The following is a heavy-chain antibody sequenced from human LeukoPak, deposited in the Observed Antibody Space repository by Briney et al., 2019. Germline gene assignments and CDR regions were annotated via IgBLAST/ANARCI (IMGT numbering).Heavy chain of an antibody. CDR2: IFYTGST. CDR1: GGSISYYY. J-gene: IGHJ4*02. D-gene: IGHD6-19*01. Sequence: SETLSLTCTDSGGSISYYYWTWIRQPPGKGLEWIGYIFYTGSTNYSPSLKSRVSMSVDTSKNQFSLRLSSVTAADTAVYYCARGFSSGWTDYWGQGTLVTVSS. V-gene: IGHV4-59*01. CDR3: ARGFSSGWTDY.